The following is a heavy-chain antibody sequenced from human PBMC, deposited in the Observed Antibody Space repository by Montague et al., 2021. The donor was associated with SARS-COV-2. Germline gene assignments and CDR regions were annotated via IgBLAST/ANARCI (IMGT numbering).Heavy chain of an antibody. CDR1: GGGSISSSHW. D-gene: IGHD1-26*01. CDR3: AKFASTGSGRYYSFDY. Sequence: SETLSLTCTVSGGGSISSSHWWSWIRQPPGKGLEWIGEIYHDGSTNYNPALKSRLTISVDKTKNQFSLKLSSATAADTAVYYCAKFASTGSGRYYSFDYWGQGTLVTVSS. J-gene: IGHJ4*02. CDR2: IYHDGST. V-gene: IGHV4-4*02.